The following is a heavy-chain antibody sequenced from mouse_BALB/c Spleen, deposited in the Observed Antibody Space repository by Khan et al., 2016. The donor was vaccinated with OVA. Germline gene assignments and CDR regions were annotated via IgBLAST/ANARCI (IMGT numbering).Heavy chain of an antibody. CDR2: ISPNSDGS. CDR3: LRSLFYYGSAYEGFAY. J-gene: IGHJ3*01. CDR1: GYTFTSYV. V-gene: IGHV1S136*01. Sequence: VRLQQSGPELVKPGASVKMSCKASGYTFTSYVMHWVKQKPRQGLEWIGYISPNSDGSKYNEKFRGKATLTSDTSSSTAYMELSSLTSEDSAFYYCLRSLFYYGSAYEGFAYWGQGTLVTVSA. D-gene: IGHD1-1*01.